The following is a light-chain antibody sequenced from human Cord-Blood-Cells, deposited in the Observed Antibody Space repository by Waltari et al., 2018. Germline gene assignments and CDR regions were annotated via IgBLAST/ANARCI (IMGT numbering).Light chain of an antibody. V-gene: IGKV1-39*01. CDR3: QQSYSTPWT. Sequence: DIQMTQSPSSLSASVGDRVTITCRASQSISSYLNCYQQKPGKAPKLLIYAASSLQSGVPSRFSGSGAGTDSTLTISSLQPEDFATYYCQQSYSTPWTFGQGTKVEIK. CDR2: AAS. CDR1: QSISSY. J-gene: IGKJ1*01.